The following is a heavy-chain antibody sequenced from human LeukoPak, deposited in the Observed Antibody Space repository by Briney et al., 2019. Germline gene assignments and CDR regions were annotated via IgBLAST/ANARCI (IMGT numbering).Heavy chain of an antibody. D-gene: IGHD6-13*01. J-gene: IGHJ4*02. CDR3: AKVPSSSSWSDY. CDR2: ISGSGEST. CDR1: GFTFSSYA. V-gene: IGHV3-23*01. Sequence: GGSLRLSCAASGFTFSSYAMNWVRQAPGKGLEWVSVISGSGESTYYAESVKGRFTIPRDNSKNTLFLQMNSLRAEDTAVYYCAKVPSSSSWSDYWGQGTLVTASS.